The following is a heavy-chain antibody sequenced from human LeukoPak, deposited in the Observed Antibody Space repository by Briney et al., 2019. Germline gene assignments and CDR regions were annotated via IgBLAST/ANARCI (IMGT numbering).Heavy chain of an antibody. D-gene: IGHD3-3*01. Sequence: GGSLRLSCAVSGFTFSNYWVSWVRQAPGKGLEWVANIKHDGSEKYYVDSVKGRFTISRDNAKNSLYLQMNSLRAEDTAVYYCARSWPKRNDFWSEVSYYCGQGTLVTVSS. CDR3: ARSWPKRNDFWSEVSYY. CDR1: GFTFSNYW. CDR2: IKHDGSEK. V-gene: IGHV3-7*01. J-gene: IGHJ4*02.